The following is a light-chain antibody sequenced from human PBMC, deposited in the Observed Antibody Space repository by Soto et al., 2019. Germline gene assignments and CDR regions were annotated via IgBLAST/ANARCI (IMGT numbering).Light chain of an antibody. Sequence: DIQMTQSPSTLSASVGDRVTITCRASQSISSWLAWYRQKPGKAPELLIYDASSLETGVPSRFSGSGSGTEFTLTISSLQPDDFATYYCQQYNSYWTFGQGTKLDIK. CDR2: DAS. CDR1: QSISSW. V-gene: IGKV1-5*01. J-gene: IGKJ1*01. CDR3: QQYNSYWT.